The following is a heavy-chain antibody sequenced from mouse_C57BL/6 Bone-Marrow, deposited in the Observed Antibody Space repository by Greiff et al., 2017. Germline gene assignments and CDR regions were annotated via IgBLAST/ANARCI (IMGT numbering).Heavy chain of an antibody. CDR3: ARPLYDYFDY. Sequence: EVQVVESGGGLVKPGGSLKLSCAASGFTFSDYGMHWVRQAPEKGLEWVAYISSGSSTIYYADTVKGRFTISRDNAKNTLFLQMTSRRSEDTAMYYCARPLYDYFDYWGQGTTLTVSS. J-gene: IGHJ2*01. CDR1: GFTFSDYG. V-gene: IGHV5-17*01. D-gene: IGHD2-3*01. CDR2: ISSGSSTI.